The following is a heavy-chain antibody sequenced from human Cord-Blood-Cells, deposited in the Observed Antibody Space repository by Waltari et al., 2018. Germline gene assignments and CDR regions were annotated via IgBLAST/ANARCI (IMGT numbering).Heavy chain of an antibody. D-gene: IGHD3-16*02. Sequence: QVQLVESGGGVVQPGRSLRLSCAASGFTFSSYAMHWVRQAPGKGLEWVAVISYDGSNKYYADSVKGRFTISRDNSKNTLYLQMNSRRAEDTAVYYCARDPYVWGSYRLYYFDYWGQGTLVTVSS. V-gene: IGHV3-30-3*01. CDR1: GFTFSSYA. J-gene: IGHJ4*02. CDR2: ISYDGSNK. CDR3: ARDPYVWGSYRLYYFDY.